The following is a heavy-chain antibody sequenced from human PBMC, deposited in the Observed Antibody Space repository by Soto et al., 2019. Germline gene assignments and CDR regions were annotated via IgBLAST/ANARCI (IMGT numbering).Heavy chain of an antibody. CDR1: GFTFSSYA. CDR3: VRDENYAFDY. CDR2: ISGSGGST. D-gene: IGHD1-7*01. J-gene: IGHJ4*02. Sequence: GGSLRLSCAASGFTFSSYAMSWVRQAPGKGLEWVSIISGSGGSTYYADSVKGRFTISRDDAENSVFLQMNSLRAEDTAVYFCVRDENYAFDYWGQGTLVTVSS. V-gene: IGHV3-23*01.